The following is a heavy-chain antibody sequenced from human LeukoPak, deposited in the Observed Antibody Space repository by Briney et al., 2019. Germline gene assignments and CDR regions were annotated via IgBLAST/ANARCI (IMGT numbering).Heavy chain of an antibody. Sequence: ASVKVSCKASGYTFTGYYIHWVRQAPGQGLEWMGWINPHSGGTNYAQKFQGGVTMTRDTSISTAYMELSRLRSDDTAVYYCARDGRVNDYSNPTALDVWGKGTTVTVSS. D-gene: IGHD4-11*01. CDR2: INPHSGGT. CDR3: ARDGRVNDYSNPTALDV. J-gene: IGHJ6*04. V-gene: IGHV1-2*02. CDR1: GYTFTGYY.